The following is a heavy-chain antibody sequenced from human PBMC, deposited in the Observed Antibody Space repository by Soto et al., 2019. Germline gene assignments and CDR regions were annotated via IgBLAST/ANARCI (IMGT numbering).Heavy chain of an antibody. CDR3: ARDKKGGITMVRGVIMGNWFDP. CDR1: GGTFSSYA. J-gene: IGHJ5*02. CDR2: IIPIFGTA. V-gene: IGHV1-69*13. Sequence: ASVKVSCKASGGTFSSYAISWVRQAPGQGLEWMGGIIPIFGTANYAQKFQGRVTITADESTSTAYMELSSLRSEDTAVYYCARDKKGGITMVRGVIMGNWFDPWGQGTLVTV. D-gene: IGHD3-10*01.